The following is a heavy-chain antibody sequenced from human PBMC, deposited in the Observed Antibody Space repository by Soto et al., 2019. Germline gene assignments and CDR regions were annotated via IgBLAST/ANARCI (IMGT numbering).Heavy chain of an antibody. Sequence: QVQLQQWGAGLLKPSETLSLTCAVYGGSFSGYYWNWIRQPPGKGLEWIGKINHSGSTNYNPSLKSQVKISVETSKNQFSLKVTSVTAADTAVYYCARGWGAVADYWGQGTLDTVSS. V-gene: IGHV4-34*01. J-gene: IGHJ4*02. D-gene: IGHD6-19*01. CDR1: GGSFSGYY. CDR2: INHSGST. CDR3: ARGWGAVADY.